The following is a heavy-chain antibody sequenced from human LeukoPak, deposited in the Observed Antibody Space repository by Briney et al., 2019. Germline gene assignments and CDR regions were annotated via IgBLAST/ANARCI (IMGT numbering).Heavy chain of an antibody. V-gene: IGHV4-31*03. J-gene: IGHJ3*02. CDR1: GGSISSGDYY. CDR2: IYYSGST. Sequence: KTSETLSLTCTVSGGSISSGDYYWSWIRQPPGKGLEWIGYIYYSGSTYYNPSLKSRVTISVDTSKNQFSLKLSSVTAADTAVYYCARASDYGGKESDAFDIWGQGTMVTVSS. D-gene: IGHD4-23*01. CDR3: ARASDYGGKESDAFDI.